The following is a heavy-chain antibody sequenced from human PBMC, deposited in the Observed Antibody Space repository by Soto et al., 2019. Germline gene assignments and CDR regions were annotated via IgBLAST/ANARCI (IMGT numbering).Heavy chain of an antibody. D-gene: IGHD2-15*01. CDR1: GYTFTSYA. J-gene: IGHJ5*02. Sequence: QVQLVQSGAEVKKPGASVKVSCKASGYTFTSYAMHWVRQAPGQRLEWMGWINAGNGNTKYSQKFQGRVTITRDTSASTAYMELSSLRSEDTAVYYCARGRRISGPVPRWFDAWCQGTLGTFSS. CDR2: INAGNGNT. V-gene: IGHV1-3*01. CDR3: ARGRRISGPVPRWFDA.